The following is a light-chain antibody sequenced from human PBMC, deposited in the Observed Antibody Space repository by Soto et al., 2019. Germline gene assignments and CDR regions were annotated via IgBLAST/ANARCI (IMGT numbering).Light chain of an antibody. CDR2: SIN. J-gene: IGLJ1*01. Sequence: QAVVTQEPSLTVSPGGTVTLTCASSTGAVTKGFSPNWLQQRPGQPPRALIYSINKTHSWTPARFSGSLVGGKAALTLSGVQPEDEAVYYCLLWYAGAYFFGTGTKV. CDR1: TGAVTKGFS. V-gene: IGLV7-43*01. CDR3: LLWYAGAYF.